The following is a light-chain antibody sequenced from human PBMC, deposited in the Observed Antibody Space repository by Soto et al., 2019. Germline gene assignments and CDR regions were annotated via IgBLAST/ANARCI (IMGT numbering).Light chain of an antibody. CDR2: VNSDGSH. CDR3: QTWGTGIQV. V-gene: IGLV4-69*01. J-gene: IGLJ2*01. Sequence: QPVLTQSPSASASLGASVKLTCTLSSGHSSYAIAWHQQQPEKGPRYLMKVNSDGSHNKGDGIPDRFSGSSSGAERYLTISSLQSEDEADYYCQTWGTGIQVFGGGTTLTVL. CDR1: SGHSSYA.